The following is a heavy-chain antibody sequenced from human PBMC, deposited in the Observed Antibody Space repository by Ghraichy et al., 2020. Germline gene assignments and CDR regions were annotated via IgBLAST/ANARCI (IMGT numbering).Heavy chain of an antibody. CDR2: ISGSGGST. CDR3: AKGGIVVSVDDY. D-gene: IGHD2-2*01. V-gene: IGHV3-23*01. J-gene: IGHJ4*02. CDR1: GFTFSSYA. Sequence: GESLNISCAASGFTFSSYAMSWVRQAPGKGLEWVSAISGSGGSTYYADSVKGRFTISRDNSKNTLYLQMNSLRAEDTAVYYCAKGGIVVSVDDYWGQGTLVTVSS.